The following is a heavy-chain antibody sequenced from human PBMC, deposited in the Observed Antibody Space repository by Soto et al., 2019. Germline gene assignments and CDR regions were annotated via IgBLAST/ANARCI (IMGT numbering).Heavy chain of an antibody. CDR1: GLTVSSKY. J-gene: IGHJ6*04. V-gene: IGHV3-66*01. D-gene: IGHD2-15*01. CDR2: IQSGGPT. Sequence: EVHLVESGGGLVQPGGSLRLSCAASGLTVSSKYMSWVRQAQGKGLEWVSLIQSGGPTYYADSVKGRFTISRDTSENTLHLQMDSLRAEDTSVYYCARDDVLCDGGRCYGGPLDVWGKGTTVTVSS. CDR3: ARDDVLCDGGRCYGGPLDV.